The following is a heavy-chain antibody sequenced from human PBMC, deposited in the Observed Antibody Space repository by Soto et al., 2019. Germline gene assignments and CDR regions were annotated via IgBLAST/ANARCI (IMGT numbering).Heavy chain of an antibody. CDR1: GLTFGSRA. J-gene: IGHJ4*02. Sequence: GGSLRLSCVASGLTFGSRAMSWVRQAPGEGLQWVSTITDTGGDAKYADSVRGRFVISRDNSKKTLYLQMASLTAEDSAMYYCARGSTDSYPGSRIFDFWGRGTLVTVSS. D-gene: IGHD3-10*01. V-gene: IGHV3-23*01. CDR3: ARGSTDSYPGSRIFDF. CDR2: ITDTGGDA.